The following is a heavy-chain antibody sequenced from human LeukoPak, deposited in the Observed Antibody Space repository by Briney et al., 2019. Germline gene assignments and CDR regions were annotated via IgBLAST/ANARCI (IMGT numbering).Heavy chain of an antibody. Sequence: GSLRLSCAASGFTLSSYAMSWVRQAPGKGLVWVSRINTDGTSTTYADSVKGRFTISRDNAKNTLYLQMNSLRAEDTAVYYCTRRTSVVPFDYWGQGTLVTVSS. D-gene: IGHD2-2*01. V-gene: IGHV3-74*01. CDR3: TRRTSVVPFDY. J-gene: IGHJ4*02. CDR1: GFTLSSYA. CDR2: INTDGTST.